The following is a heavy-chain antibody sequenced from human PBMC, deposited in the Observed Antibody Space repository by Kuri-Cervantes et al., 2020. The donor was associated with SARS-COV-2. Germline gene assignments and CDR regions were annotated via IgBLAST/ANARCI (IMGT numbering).Heavy chain of an antibody. J-gene: IGHJ4*02. CDR2: IYYSGST. CDR1: GGSVSSDTYY. D-gene: IGHD3-22*01. V-gene: IGHV4-61*01. CDR3: ARDWRYYDSSGFYSYYFDS. Sequence: SETLSLTCTVSGGSVSSDTYYWSWIRQPPGKGLEWIGYIYYSGSTNYNASLKSRVTISVDTSKNQFSLKLNSVTAADTAVYYCARDWRYYDSSGFYSYYFDSWGQGTLVTVSS.